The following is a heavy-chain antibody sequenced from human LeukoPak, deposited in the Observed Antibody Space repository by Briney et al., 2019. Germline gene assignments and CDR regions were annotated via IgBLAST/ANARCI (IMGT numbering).Heavy chain of an antibody. CDR3: ARGFYSSSAPDY. J-gene: IGHJ4*02. D-gene: IGHD6-6*01. CDR1: GFTFSAYW. V-gene: IGHV3-74*01. Sequence: SGGSLRLSCAASGFTFSAYWMHWVRQAPGKGLVWVARINSDGSSTSYADSVKGRFTISRDEAKRTVSLQVNSLRVEDTAVYYCARGFYSSSAPDYWGQGTLVTVSS. CDR2: INSDGSST.